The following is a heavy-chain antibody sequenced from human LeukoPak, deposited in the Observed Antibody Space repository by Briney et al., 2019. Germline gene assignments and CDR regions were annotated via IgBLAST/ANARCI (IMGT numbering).Heavy chain of an antibody. V-gene: IGHV1-24*01. Sequence: ASVKVSCKVSGYTLTELSMHWVRQAPGKGLEWMGGFDPEDGETIYAQKFQGRVTMTEDTSTDTAYMELSSLRSEDTAVYYCATYVGQNDGAAFDIWGQGTMVTVSS. D-gene: IGHD1-1*01. CDR2: FDPEDGET. J-gene: IGHJ3*02. CDR3: ATYVGQNDGAAFDI. CDR1: GYTLTELS.